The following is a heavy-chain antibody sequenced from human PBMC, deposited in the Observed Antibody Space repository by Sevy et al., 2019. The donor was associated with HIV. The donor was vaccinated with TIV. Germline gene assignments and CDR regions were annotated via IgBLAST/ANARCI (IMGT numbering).Heavy chain of an antibody. CDR1: GFTLSSYW. CDR3: ARGAVLWFGDLNRGAFDI. D-gene: IGHD3-10*01. Sequence: GGSPRLSCAASGFTLSSYWMHWVRQAPGKGLEWVANIKEDGSEKFYVDSVKGRFTISRDNAKNSLYLQMSSLRVEDTAVYYCARGAVLWFGDLNRGAFDIWGQGTMVTVSS. CDR2: IKEDGSEK. J-gene: IGHJ3*02. V-gene: IGHV3-7*01.